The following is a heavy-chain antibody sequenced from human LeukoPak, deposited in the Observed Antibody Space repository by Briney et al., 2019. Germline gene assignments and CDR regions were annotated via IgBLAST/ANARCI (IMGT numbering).Heavy chain of an antibody. D-gene: IGHD3-10*01. V-gene: IGHV3-15*01. CDR3: IWITTVQGAIGY. Sequence: GGSLRLSCAASGFTFSDAWMCWVRQAPGKGLEWVGRIISKGAGGTTDYAAFVNGRFTISREDTKNTLHLQMNSLRSEDTAVYYCIWITTVQGAIGYWGQGTLVTVSS. CDR2: IISKGAGGTT. J-gene: IGHJ4*02. CDR1: GFTFSDAW.